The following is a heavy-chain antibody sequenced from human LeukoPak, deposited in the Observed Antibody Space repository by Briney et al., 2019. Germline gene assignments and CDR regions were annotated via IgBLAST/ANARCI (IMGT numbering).Heavy chain of an antibody. J-gene: IGHJ4*02. V-gene: IGHV3-30*18. CDR1: GFTFSSYG. CDR2: ISYDGSNK. CDR3: AKDQDIVVVPAADGYFDY. D-gene: IGHD2-2*01. Sequence: TGGSLRLSCAASGFTFSSYGMHWVRQAPGKGLEWVAVISYDGSNKYYADSVKGRFTISRDNSKNTLYLQMNSLRAEDTAVYYCAKDQDIVVVPAADGYFDYWGQGTLVTVSS.